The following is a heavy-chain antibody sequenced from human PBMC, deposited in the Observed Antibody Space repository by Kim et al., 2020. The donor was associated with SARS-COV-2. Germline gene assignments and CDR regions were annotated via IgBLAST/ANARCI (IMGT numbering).Heavy chain of an antibody. D-gene: IGHD6-13*01. J-gene: IGHJ2*01. Sequence: SRVTISVDTSKNQFSLKLSSVTAADTAVYYCARDFPPWGSSSWDNWYFDLWGRGTLVTVSS. CDR3: ARDFPPWGSSSWDNWYFDL. V-gene: IGHV4-59*01.